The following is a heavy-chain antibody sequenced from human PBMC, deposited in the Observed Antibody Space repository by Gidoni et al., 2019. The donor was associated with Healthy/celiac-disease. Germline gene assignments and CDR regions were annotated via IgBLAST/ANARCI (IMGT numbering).Heavy chain of an antibody. CDR3: ARDLGYSYSYGMDV. J-gene: IGHJ6*02. D-gene: IGHD5-18*01. Sequence: QVQLVESGGGVVQPGRSRRLSCAASGFTFSSYAMHWVRQAPGKGLEWVAVISYDGSNKYYADSVKGRFTSSRDNSKNTLYLQMNSLRAEDTAVYYCARDLGYSYSYGMDVWGQGTTVTVSS. CDR1: GFTFSSYA. CDR2: ISYDGSNK. V-gene: IGHV3-30-3*01.